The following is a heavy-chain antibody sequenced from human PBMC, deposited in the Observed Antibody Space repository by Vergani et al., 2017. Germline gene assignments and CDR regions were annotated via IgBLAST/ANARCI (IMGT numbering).Heavy chain of an antibody. CDR1: GGTFSSNS. Sequence: QGQLAQSGAEVKKPGSSVKVSCKASGGTFSSNSISWVRQAPGQGLEWMGRIIPIFGTTSYAQKFQGRVTILADESTSTAYMELSSLRSEDTAVYYCARGGQRGGKTTVTTVVVYFQHWGQGTLVTVSS. CDR3: ARGGQRGGKTTVTTVVVYFQH. J-gene: IGHJ1*01. D-gene: IGHD4-17*01. V-gene: IGHV1-69*13. CDR2: IIPIFGTT.